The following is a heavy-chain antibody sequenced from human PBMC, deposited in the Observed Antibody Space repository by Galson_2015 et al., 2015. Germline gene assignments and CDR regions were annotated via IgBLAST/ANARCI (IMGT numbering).Heavy chain of an antibody. CDR1: GFTFSSYW. V-gene: IGHV3-30-3*01. J-gene: IGHJ6*02. CDR3: ARDMRFYFDSSGYSYYYYGMDV. Sequence: SLSLSCAASGFTFSSYWMSWVCQAPGKGLEWAAVISYDGSNKYYADYVKGRFTISRDNSKNTLYLQLNSLRAEDTAVYYCARDMRFYFDSSGYSYYYYGMDVWVQGTTVTVSS. CDR2: ISYDGSNK. D-gene: IGHD3-22*01.